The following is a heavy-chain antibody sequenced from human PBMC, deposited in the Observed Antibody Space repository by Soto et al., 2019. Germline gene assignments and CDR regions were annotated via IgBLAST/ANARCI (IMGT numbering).Heavy chain of an antibody. J-gene: IGHJ4*02. CDR2: IHPTDGST. CDR3: ARDRLGSWTFDY. D-gene: IGHD6-13*01. V-gene: IGHV1-46*01. CDR1: GYNFASNH. Sequence: QVQLVQSGAEVREPGASVKVSCKASGYNFASNHMHWVRQTPGQGLEWMGIIHPTDGSTSYAQKFRGRVTLTRDTPTNTDYMELSGLTSEDTAVYYCARDRLGSWTFDYWGQGTLVTVSS.